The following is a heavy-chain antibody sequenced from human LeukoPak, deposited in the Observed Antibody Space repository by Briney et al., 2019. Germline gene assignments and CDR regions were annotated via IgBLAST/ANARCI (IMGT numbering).Heavy chain of an antibody. CDR3: AKGSGSSCYSPCDY. CDR1: GLTFRNYA. Sequence: PGGSLRLSCAASGLTFRNYAMSWVRQAPGKGLEWVSVICANDGNTYYADAVKGRFTISRDNSKDTLYLQMDSLRAEDTAVYYCAKGSGSSCYSPCDYRGQGILVTVSS. V-gene: IGHV3-23*01. D-gene: IGHD2-15*01. J-gene: IGHJ4*02. CDR2: ICANDGNT.